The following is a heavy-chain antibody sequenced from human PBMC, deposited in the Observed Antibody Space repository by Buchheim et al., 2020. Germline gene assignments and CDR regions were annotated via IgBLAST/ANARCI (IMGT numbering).Heavy chain of an antibody. CDR1: GFTFSSYG. Sequence: QVQLVESGGGVVQPGRSLRLSCAASGFTFSSYGMHWVRQAPGKGLEWVAVIWSDGSNKYYADSLKGRFTISRDNSKNTLYLQMNSLRAEDTAVYYCARHRAYDSSGYVFDYWGQGTL. J-gene: IGHJ4*02. D-gene: IGHD3-22*01. CDR3: ARHRAYDSSGYVFDY. CDR2: IWSDGSNK. V-gene: IGHV3-33*01.